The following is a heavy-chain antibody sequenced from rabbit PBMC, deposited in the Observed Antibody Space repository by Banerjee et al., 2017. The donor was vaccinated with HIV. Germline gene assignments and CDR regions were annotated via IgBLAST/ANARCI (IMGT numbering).Heavy chain of an antibody. V-gene: IGHV1S45*01. Sequence: QEQLEESGGDLVKPEGSLTLTCTVSGFSFSSTYWICWVRQAPGKGLEWIACIYGGSHGNHYYASWAKGRFTISKTSSTTVTVQMTSLTAADTATYFCARDLAGVIGWNFNLWGQGTLVTVS. CDR1: GFSFSSTYW. CDR3: ARDLAGVIGWNFNL. CDR2: IYGGSHGNH. D-gene: IGHD4-1*01. J-gene: IGHJ4*01.